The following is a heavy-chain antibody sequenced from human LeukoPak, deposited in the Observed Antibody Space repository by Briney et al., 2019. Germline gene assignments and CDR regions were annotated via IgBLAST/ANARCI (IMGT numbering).Heavy chain of an antibody. CDR2: ISSSSSYI. J-gene: IGHJ4*02. CDR3: ARDAGRGSGPGAY. D-gene: IGHD6-19*01. V-gene: IGHV3-21*01. Sequence: GGSLRLSCAASGFTFSSYSMNWVRQAPGKGLEWVSSISSSSSYIYYADSVKGRFTISRDNAKNSLYLQMNSRRAEDTAVHYCARDAGRGSGPGAYWGQGTLVTVSS. CDR1: GFTFSSYS.